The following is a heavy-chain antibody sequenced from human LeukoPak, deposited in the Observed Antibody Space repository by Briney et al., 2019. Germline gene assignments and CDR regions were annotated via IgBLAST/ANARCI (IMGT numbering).Heavy chain of an antibody. V-gene: IGHV1-69*04. Sequence: RIIPILGIANYAQKFQGRVTITADKSTGTAYMELSSLRSEDTAVYYCARDPDTAMVNYDYWGQGTLVTVSS. J-gene: IGHJ4*02. D-gene: IGHD5-18*01. CDR2: IIPILGIA. CDR3: ARDPDTAMVNYDY.